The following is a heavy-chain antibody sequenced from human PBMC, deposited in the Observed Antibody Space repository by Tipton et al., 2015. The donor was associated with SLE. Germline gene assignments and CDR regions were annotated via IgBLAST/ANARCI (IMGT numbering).Heavy chain of an antibody. CDR2: INPNSGGT. CDR1: GYTFTGYY. V-gene: IGHV1-2*06. J-gene: IGHJ3*02. Sequence: QSGPEVKKPGASVKVSCKASGYTFTGYYMHWVRQAPGQGLEWMGRINPNSGGTNYAQKFQGRVTMTRDTSISTAYMELSRLRSDDTAVYYCARGGEYYDFWSGYFDIWGQGTMVTVSS. D-gene: IGHD3-3*01. CDR3: ARGGEYYDFWSGYFDI.